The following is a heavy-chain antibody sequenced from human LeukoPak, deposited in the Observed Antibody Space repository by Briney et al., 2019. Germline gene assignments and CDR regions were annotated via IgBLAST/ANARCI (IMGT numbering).Heavy chain of an antibody. CDR2: IYYSGST. CDR3: ARGRQDYDILTGYYYYGMDV. Sequence: SETLSLTCTVSGGSISSYYWSWIRQPPGKGLEWIGYIYYSGSTNYNPSHKSRVTISVDTSKNQFSLKLSSVTAADTAVYYCARGRQDYDILTGYYYYGMDVWGQGTTVTVSS. J-gene: IGHJ6*02. D-gene: IGHD3-9*01. CDR1: GGSISSYY. V-gene: IGHV4-59*01.